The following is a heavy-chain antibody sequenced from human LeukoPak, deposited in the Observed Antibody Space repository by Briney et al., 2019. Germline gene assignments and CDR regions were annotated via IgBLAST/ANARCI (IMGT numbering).Heavy chain of an antibody. D-gene: IGHD6-13*01. CDR2: IYYTGST. CDR3: ARAGSSWSTGYYFDY. J-gene: IGHJ4*02. V-gene: IGHV4-59*01. Sequence: PSETLSLTCTVSGGXISPYYCTWIRQPPGKGREWLGYIYYTGSTNYNPSLKSRVTISADTSKNQFSLKLSSVTAADTAVYYCARAGSSWSTGYYFDYWGQGTLVTVSS. CDR1: GGXISPYY.